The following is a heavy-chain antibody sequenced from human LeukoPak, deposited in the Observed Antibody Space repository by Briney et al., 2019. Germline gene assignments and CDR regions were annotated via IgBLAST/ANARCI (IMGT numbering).Heavy chain of an antibody. CDR3: ARYEYSSSSGDNWFDP. CDR2: INPNSGGT. V-gene: IGHV1-2*06. D-gene: IGHD6-6*01. J-gene: IGHJ5*02. Sequence: VASVKVSCKASGYTFTGYYMHWVRQAPGQGLEWMGRINPNSGGTNYAQKFQGRVTMTRDTSISIAYMELSRLRSDDTAVYYCARYEYSSSSGDNWFDPWGQGTLVTVSS. CDR1: GYTFTGYY.